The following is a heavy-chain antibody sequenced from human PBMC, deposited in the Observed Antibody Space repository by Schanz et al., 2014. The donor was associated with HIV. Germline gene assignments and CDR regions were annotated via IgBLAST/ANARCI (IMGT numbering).Heavy chain of an antibody. J-gene: IGHJ6*02. Sequence: QVQLQQWGAGLLKPSETLSLTCAVYGSSVTYFYWTWIRQSPGKGLEWIAEVNHSGDTNYNPSLKSRVTISVDTSKNQFSLKLTSVTAADTAMYFCARATREVPAAIYYYGMDVWGQGTTVTVSS. CDR1: GSSVTYFY. CDR3: ARATREVPAAIYYYGMDV. D-gene: IGHD2-2*01. CDR2: VNHSGDT. V-gene: IGHV4-34*02.